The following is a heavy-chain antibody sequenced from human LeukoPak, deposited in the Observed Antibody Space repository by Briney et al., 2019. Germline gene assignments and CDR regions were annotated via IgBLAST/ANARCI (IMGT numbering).Heavy chain of an antibody. J-gene: IGHJ4*02. Sequence: SQTLSLTCTVSGGSNSSGNDYWSWIRQPPGKGLEWIGYIYYSGNTYYNPSLKSRVTISVDTSKTEFYLTLSSVAAADTAVYYCARGSSYNYGSRGYYYALWGQGTLVTVSS. V-gene: IGHV4-30-4*01. CDR2: IYYSGNT. CDR1: GGSNSSGNDY. CDR3: ARGSSYNYGSRGYYYAL. D-gene: IGHD3-22*01.